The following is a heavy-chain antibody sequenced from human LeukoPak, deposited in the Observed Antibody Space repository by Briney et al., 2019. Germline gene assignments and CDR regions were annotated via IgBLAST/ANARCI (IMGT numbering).Heavy chain of an antibody. CDR1: GFTFRNYV. D-gene: IGHD3-10*01. V-gene: IGHV3-23*01. CDR3: AQDSALLPAY. J-gene: IGHJ4*02. Sequence: GGSLRLSCAASGFTFRNYVMSWVRQAAGQGLEWVSAISGSSDSISYAASVKGRFTISRDYSKNTLYLQMNSLRAEDTAVYYCAQDSALLPAYWGQGTLVTVSS. CDR2: ISGSSDSI.